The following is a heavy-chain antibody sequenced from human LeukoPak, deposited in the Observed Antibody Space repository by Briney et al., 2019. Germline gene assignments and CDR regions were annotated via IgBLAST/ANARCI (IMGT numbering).Heavy chain of an antibody. CDR2: IYSGGST. D-gene: IGHD6-13*01. Sequence: GGSLRLSCAASGFTVSSNYMSWVRQAPGKGLEWVSVIYSGGSTYYADSVKGRFTISRDNSKNTLYLQMNSQRAEDTAVYYCARRVAAAGTADYWGQGTLVTVSS. CDR3: ARRVAAAGTADY. CDR1: GFTVSSNY. V-gene: IGHV3-53*01. J-gene: IGHJ4*02.